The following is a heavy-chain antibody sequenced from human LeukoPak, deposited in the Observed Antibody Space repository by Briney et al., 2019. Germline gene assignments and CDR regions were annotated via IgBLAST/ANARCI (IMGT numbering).Heavy chain of an antibody. V-gene: IGHV5-51*01. CDR3: ARRYYDFWSGYNWFDP. Sequence: GESLKISCKGSGYSFTSYWIGWVRQMPGKGLEWMAIIYPGDSDTRYSPSFQGQVTISADKSISTAYLQWSSLKASDTAMYYCARRYYDFWSGYNWFDPWGQGTLVTVSS. CDR2: IYPGDSDT. CDR1: GYSFTSYW. J-gene: IGHJ5*02. D-gene: IGHD3-3*01.